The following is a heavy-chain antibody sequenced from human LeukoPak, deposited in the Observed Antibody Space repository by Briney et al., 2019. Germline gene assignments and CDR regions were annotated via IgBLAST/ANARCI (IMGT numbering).Heavy chain of an antibody. D-gene: IGHD5-18*01. Sequence: GGSLKLSCAASGFTFSGSAMHWVRQASGKGLEWVGRIRSKANSYATAYAASVKGRFTISRDDSKNTAYLQMSSLKTEDTAVYYCTRPDTRYSYAVDYWGQGTLVTVSS. CDR1: GFTFSGSA. J-gene: IGHJ4*02. CDR2: IRSKANSYAT. V-gene: IGHV3-73*01. CDR3: TRPDTRYSYAVDY.